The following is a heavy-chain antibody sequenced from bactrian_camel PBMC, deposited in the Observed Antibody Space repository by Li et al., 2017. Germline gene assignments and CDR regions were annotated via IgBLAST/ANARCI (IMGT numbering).Heavy chain of an antibody. Sequence: VQLVESGGGSVQAGGSLRLSCATSGHLFTRACTGWFRQAPGKEREGVAAIQTGTLYAESVKGRFTISKNNAKNTLYLQMNSLRPEDTACTTVRQMNTILGWLDRIPTGARGPRSPSP. V-gene: IGHV3S1*01. CDR3: RQMNTILGWLDRIPT. J-gene: IGHJ4*01. D-gene: IGHD5*01. CDR1: GHLFTRAC. CDR2: IQTGT.